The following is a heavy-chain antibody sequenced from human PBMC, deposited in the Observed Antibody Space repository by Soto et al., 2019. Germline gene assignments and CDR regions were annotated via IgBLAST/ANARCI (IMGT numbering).Heavy chain of an antibody. J-gene: IGHJ5*02. Sequence: LSLTCAVSGGSISSGGYYWSWIRQHPAKGLEWIGYIYYSGTTYYNPSLKSRVTISADTSNNQFSLKLSSVTAADTAVYYCARGLGLDVTVRWFDPWGQGILVTFSS. CDR1: GGSISSGGYY. V-gene: IGHV4-31*11. CDR2: IYYSGTT. D-gene: IGHD4-4*01. CDR3: ARGLGLDVTVRWFDP.